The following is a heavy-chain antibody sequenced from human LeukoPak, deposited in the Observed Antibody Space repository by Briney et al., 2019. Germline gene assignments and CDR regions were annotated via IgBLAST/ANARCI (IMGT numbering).Heavy chain of an antibody. J-gene: IGHJ5*02. CDR3: ARQRGASGTVNWFDP. V-gene: IGHV5-51*01. Sequence: GESLLISCKGSGYSFTSYWTSWVGQMAAKGLEWRGTIYPGVSDTRYSPSFKGQVAISADRSIRTAYLKWNSLKASDTGMYYCARQRGASGTVNWFDPWGQGTLVTVSS. D-gene: IGHD3-10*01. CDR1: GYSFTSYW. CDR2: IYPGVSDT.